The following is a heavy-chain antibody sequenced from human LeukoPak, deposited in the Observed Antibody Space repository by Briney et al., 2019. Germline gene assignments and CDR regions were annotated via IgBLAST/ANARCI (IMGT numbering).Heavy chain of an antibody. CDR3: ARDSGYSYADDY. J-gene: IGHJ4*02. CDR1: GFTFRSYA. CDR2: ITYNSGTI. Sequence: GGSLRLSCAASGFTFRSYAMQRVRQAPGKGLEWVSYITYNSGTIFYADSVKGRFTIPRDNAKDSLYLQMSGLRDEDTAVYYCARDSGYSYADDYWGQGTLVTVSS. V-gene: IGHV3-48*02. D-gene: IGHD5-18*01.